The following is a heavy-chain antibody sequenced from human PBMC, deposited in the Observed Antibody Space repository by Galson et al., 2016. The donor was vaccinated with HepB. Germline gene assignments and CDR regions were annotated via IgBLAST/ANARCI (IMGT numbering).Heavy chain of an antibody. D-gene: IGHD2-21*02. J-gene: IGHJ4*02. CDR3: ASGVAGTAFPDY. Sequence: SLRLSCAASGFTFRSYSIHWVRQAPGKGLEWVAVTLYDGSETYYADSVKGRFTMSRDNSKNTVYLQMNSLREEDTANYHCASGVAGTAFPDYWGQGTLVAVSS. CDR2: TLYDGSET. CDR1: GFTFRSYS. V-gene: IGHV3-30*04.